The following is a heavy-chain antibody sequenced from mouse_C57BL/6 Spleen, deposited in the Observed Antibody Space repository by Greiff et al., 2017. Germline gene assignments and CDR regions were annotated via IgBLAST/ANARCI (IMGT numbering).Heavy chain of an antibody. CDR2: IDPSDSYT. Sequence: QVQLQQPGAELVMPGASVKLSCKASGYTFTSYWMHWVKQRPGQGLEWIGEIDPSDSYTNYNQKFKGKSTLTVDKSSSTAYMQLSSLTSEDSAVYYCAIYYGNFYFDYWGQGTTLTVSS. J-gene: IGHJ2*01. D-gene: IGHD2-1*01. V-gene: IGHV1-69*01. CDR3: AIYYGNFYFDY. CDR1: GYTFTSYW.